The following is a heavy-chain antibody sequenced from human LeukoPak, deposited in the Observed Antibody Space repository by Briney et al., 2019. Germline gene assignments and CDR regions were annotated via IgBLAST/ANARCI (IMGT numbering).Heavy chain of an antibody. CDR2: IYYSGST. CDR3: ARVGGYSYGYVYFDY. D-gene: IGHD5-18*01. J-gene: IGHJ4*02. V-gene: IGHV4-30-4*08. Sequence: PSETLSLTCTVSGGSISSGDYYWSWIRQPPGKGLEWIGYIYYSGSTYYNPSLKSRVTISVDTSKNQFSLKLSAVTAADTAVYYCARVGGYSYGYVYFDYWGQGTLVTVSS. CDR1: GGSISSGDYY.